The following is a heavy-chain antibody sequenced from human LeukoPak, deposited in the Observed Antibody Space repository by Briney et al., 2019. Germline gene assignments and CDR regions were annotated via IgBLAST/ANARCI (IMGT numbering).Heavy chain of an antibody. V-gene: IGHV3-30-3*01. Sequence: GGSLRLSCAASGFTFSSYAMHWVRQAPGKGLGWVAVISYDGSNKYYANSVKGRFTISRDNSKNTLYLQMNSLRAEDTAVYYCARRAATSYYYYGMDVWGQGTTVTASS. CDR3: ARRAATSYYYYGMDV. CDR1: GFTFSSYA. D-gene: IGHD2-15*01. J-gene: IGHJ6*02. CDR2: ISYDGSNK.